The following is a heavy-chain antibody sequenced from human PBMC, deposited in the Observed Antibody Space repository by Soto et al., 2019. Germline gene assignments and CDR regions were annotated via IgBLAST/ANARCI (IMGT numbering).Heavy chain of an antibody. CDR2: IVPILGTP. Sequence: SVKVSCKASGGTFSTFVLSWVRQAAGQGLEWMGGIVPILGTPDYAQKFQGRIMITADESTSTTTMELSSLTSEDTALYYCASRVKDIVTDGATDFWGQGTLVTVSS. D-gene: IGHD2-15*01. J-gene: IGHJ4*02. CDR3: ASRVKDIVTDGATDF. V-gene: IGHV1-69*13. CDR1: GGTFSTFV.